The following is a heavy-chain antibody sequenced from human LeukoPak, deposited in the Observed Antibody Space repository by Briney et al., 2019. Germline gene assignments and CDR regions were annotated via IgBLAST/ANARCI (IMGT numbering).Heavy chain of an antibody. J-gene: IGHJ6*02. CDR1: GFTFSSYA. CDR2: ISYDGSNK. CDR3: ARGPERTGVGTRYYYDMDV. D-gene: IGHD2-8*01. Sequence: GGSLRLSCAASGFTFSSYAMHWVRQAPGKGLEWVAVISYDGSNKYYTDSVKGRFTISRDNSKNTLYLQMNSLRAEDTAVYYCARGPERTGVGTRYYYDMDVWGQGTTVTVSS. V-gene: IGHV3-30-3*01.